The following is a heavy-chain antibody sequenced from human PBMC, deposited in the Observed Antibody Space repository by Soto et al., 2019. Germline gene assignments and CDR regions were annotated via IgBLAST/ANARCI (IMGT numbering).Heavy chain of an antibody. D-gene: IGHD3-10*01. CDR2: IGVSGDTT. J-gene: IGHJ4*02. CDR3: AKVRRFGELRSLY. CDR1: GFTFSSYV. V-gene: IGHV3-23*01. Sequence: EVQLLESGGGLVQPGGSLRLSCAASGFTFSSYVMSWVRQAPGKGLEWVSAIGVSGDTTYYADSVKGRFTISRDNSKNTLYLQMGSRRAEETAVYYCAKVRRFGELRSLYWGQGTLVTVSS.